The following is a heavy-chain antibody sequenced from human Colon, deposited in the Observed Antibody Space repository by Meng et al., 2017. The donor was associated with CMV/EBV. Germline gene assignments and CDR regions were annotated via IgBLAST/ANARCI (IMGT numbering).Heavy chain of an antibody. Sequence: GESLKISCAASGFNFSDYYMNWVRQAPGKGLEWVSYISSSSSYIYYADSVKGRFTISRDNAKNSLYLQMNSLRAEDTAVYYCARGYGGNDYWGQGALVTVSS. CDR2: ISSSSSYI. CDR3: ARGYGGNDY. V-gene: IGHV3-21*01. CDR1: GFNFSDYY. J-gene: IGHJ4*02. D-gene: IGHD4-23*01.